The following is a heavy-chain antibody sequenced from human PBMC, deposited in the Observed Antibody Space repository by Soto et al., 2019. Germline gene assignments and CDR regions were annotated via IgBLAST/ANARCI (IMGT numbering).Heavy chain of an antibody. CDR2: IWYDGSNK. CDR3: ARATEMATMGQFDY. Sequence: GGSLRLSCAASGFTFSSYGMHWVRQAPGKGLEWVAVIWYDGSNKYYADSVKGRFTISRDNSKNTLYLQMNSLRAEDTAVYYCARATEMATMGQFDYWGQGTLVTVSS. D-gene: IGHD5-12*01. J-gene: IGHJ4*02. CDR1: GFTFSSYG. V-gene: IGHV3-33*01.